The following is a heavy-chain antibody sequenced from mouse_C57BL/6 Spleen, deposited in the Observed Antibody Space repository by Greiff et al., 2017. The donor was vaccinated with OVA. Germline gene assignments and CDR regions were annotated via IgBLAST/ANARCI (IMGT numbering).Heavy chain of an antibody. D-gene: IGHD2-5*01. Sequence: VQLQQSGAELVMPGASVKLSCKASGYTFTSYWMHWVKQRPGQGLEWIGELDPSDSYTNYNQKFKGKSTLTVDKSSSTAYMQLSSLTSDDSAVYYCAKGYSNYDYAMDYWGQGTSVTVSS. CDR2: LDPSDSYT. J-gene: IGHJ4*01. V-gene: IGHV1-69*01. CDR1: GYTFTSYW. CDR3: AKGYSNYDYAMDY.